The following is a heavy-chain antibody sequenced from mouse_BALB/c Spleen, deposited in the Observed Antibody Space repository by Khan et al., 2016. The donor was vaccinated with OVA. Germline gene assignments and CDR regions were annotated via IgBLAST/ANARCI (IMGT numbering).Heavy chain of an antibody. CDR1: GFTFSSFV. D-gene: IGHD2-1*01. V-gene: IGHV5-9-1*01. CDR2: ISSAGTYT. J-gene: IGHJ3*01. Sequence: EVELVESGGGLVKPGGSLKFSCAASGFTFSSFVMSWVRQTPEKRLEWVATISSAGTYTYYADSVKGRFTISRDNAKNALYLQMNSLRSEDTAMYYCTNGNYGWFAYWGQGTLVTVSA. CDR3: TNGNYGWFAY.